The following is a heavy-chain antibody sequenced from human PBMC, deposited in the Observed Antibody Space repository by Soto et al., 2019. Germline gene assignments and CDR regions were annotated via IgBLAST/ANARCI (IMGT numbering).Heavy chain of an antibody. CDR1: GFTFSTYE. D-gene: IGHD2-2*01. CDR3: ASRLHEPALDAFGI. CDR2: ISSSGSTI. J-gene: IGHJ3*02. V-gene: IGHV3-48*03. Sequence: PGGSLRLSCAASGFTFSTYEMNWVRQTPGKGLEWVSYISSSGSTIYYADSVKGRFTISRDNAKNSLYLQMNSLRVEDTAVYFCASRLHEPALDAFGIWGQGTMVTVSS.